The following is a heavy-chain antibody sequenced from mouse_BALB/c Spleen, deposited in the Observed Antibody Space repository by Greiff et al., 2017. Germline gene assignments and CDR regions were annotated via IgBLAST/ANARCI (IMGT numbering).Heavy chain of an antibody. CDR3: VRGWGYYFDY. J-gene: IGHJ2*01. D-gene: IGHD4-1*01. Sequence: EVKLVETGGGLVQPKGSLKLSCAASGFTFNTNAMNWVRQAPGKGLEWVARIRSKSNNYATYYADSVKDRFTISRDDSQSMLYLQMNNLKTEDTAMYYCVRGWGYYFDYWGQGTTLTVSS. CDR2: IRSKSNNYAT. V-gene: IGHV10S3*01. CDR1: GFTFNTNA.